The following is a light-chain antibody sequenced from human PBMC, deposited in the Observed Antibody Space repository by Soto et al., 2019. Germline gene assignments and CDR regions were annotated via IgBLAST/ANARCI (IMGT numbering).Light chain of an antibody. Sequence: IPMTQSPSSLSASVGDRVTLTCRTSRAINNSVNWYQHHPGRVPKLLISSASILQAGAPARFSAGGSGTHFALTISNLQPEDVATYYCQQCYSTPPNFGQGTKLEI. J-gene: IGKJ2*01. CDR2: SAS. CDR1: RAINNS. V-gene: IGKV1-39*01. CDR3: QQCYSTPPN.